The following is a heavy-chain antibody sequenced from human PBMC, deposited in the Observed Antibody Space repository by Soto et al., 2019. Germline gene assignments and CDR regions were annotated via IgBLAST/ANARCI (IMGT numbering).Heavy chain of an antibody. CDR2: MYYSGST. CDR3: ARIKIVGILTYYMDV. J-gene: IGHJ6*03. CDR1: GDTIRTSSSYY. D-gene: IGHD3-3*01. Sequence: PSDTLSLTCNVSGDTIRTSSSYYWGWIRQPPGKGLEWIANMYYSGSTYYNPSLKSRVTISLETSKNQFSLKLSSVTAADTAVYYCARIKIVGILTYYMDVWGKGTTVTVSS. V-gene: IGHV4-39*01.